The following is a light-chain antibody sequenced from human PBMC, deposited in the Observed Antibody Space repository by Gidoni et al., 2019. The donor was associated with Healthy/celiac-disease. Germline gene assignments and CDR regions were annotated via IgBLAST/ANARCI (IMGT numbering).Light chain of an antibody. V-gene: IGKV1-39*01. J-gene: IGKJ2*01. CDR2: AAS. CDR1: QSISSY. Sequence: DINRTQSPSSLSASVGDRVTITCRASQSISSYFNGYQQKTGQDPTLLIYAASSLQTGVPSRFSGSGSGTAVSLIISSRQPEEFAADYCQQSYSTPPYTFGQGTKLEIK. CDR3: QQSYSTPPYT.